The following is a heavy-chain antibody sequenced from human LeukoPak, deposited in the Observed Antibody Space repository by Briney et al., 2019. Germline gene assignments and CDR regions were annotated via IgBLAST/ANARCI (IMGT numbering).Heavy chain of an antibody. J-gene: IGHJ4*02. Sequence: GASVKVSCKASRYTFTSYGISWVRQAPGQGLEWMGWISSYNGNRNYAQNFQGRVTMTTDTSTSTAYMELRSLRSDDTAVYYCARGVGVVVPAASDYWGQGTLVTVSS. V-gene: IGHV1-18*01. CDR3: ARGVGVVVPAASDY. CDR1: RYTFTSYG. D-gene: IGHD2-2*01. CDR2: ISSYNGNR.